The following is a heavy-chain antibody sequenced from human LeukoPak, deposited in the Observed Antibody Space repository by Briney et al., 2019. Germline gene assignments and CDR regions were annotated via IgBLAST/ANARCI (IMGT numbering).Heavy chain of an antibody. CDR2: ISDNGGST. CDR1: GFTVGRYG. CDR3: ARDVGGGDTFDY. Sequence: GGSLRLSCAAAGFTVGRYGMSWVRHAPGRGLGWVAAISDNGGSTYYAASVQGRFTISRENSKNTLSLQMNSLRAEDAAVYFCARDVGGGDTFDYWGQGTLVTVSS. D-gene: IGHD2-21*02. V-gene: IGHV3-23*01. J-gene: IGHJ4*02.